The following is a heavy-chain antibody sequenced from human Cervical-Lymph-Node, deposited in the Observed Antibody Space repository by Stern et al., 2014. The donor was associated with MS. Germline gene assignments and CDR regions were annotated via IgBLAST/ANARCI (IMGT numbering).Heavy chain of an antibody. Sequence: VQLVESGGGMVQPGRSLRLSCAASGFTFGRHSLHWVRQAPGKGLEWVAVISYDGSSQHYADSVKGRFTISRDNSNNTLYLQMNSLRVEDTAMYYCARPAAARYFDYWGQGSQVTVSS. CDR2: ISYDGSSQ. CDR1: GFTFGRHS. D-gene: IGHD6-25*01. CDR3: ARPAAARYFDY. V-gene: IGHV3-30-3*01. J-gene: IGHJ4*02.